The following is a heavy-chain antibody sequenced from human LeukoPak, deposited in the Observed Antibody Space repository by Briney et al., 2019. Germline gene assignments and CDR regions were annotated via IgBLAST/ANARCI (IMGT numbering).Heavy chain of an antibody. CDR3: ARLLGRGTTLDY. V-gene: IGHV3-7*01. J-gene: IGHJ4*02. CDR1: GFSFSGYL. CDR2: IFEDGITK. Sequence: GGSLRVSCAASGFSFSGYLLSWVRQAPGKGLEWVATIFEDGITKYYDDSVRGRFTISRDDAENSLYLEMTSLRSEDTALYYCARLLGRGTTLDYWGQGALVTVSS. D-gene: IGHD1/OR15-1a*01.